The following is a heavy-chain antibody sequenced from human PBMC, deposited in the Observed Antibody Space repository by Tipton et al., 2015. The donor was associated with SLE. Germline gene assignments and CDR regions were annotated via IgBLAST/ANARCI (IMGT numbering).Heavy chain of an antibody. D-gene: IGHD6-25*01. CDR3: IRGNRASAGP. J-gene: IGHJ5*02. CDR2: IRGNTYGGTT. Sequence: SLRLSCAASGFTFGSYNMNWVRQAPVKGLEWVGFIRGNTYGGTTEYAASVKGRFTISRDDSKSIAYLQMNNVKAEDTAVYYCIRGNRASAGPWGQGTLVTVSS. CDR1: GFTFGSYN. V-gene: IGHV3-49*02.